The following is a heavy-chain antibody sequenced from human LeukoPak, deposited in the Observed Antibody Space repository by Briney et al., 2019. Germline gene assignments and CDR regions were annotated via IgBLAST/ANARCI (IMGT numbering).Heavy chain of an antibody. V-gene: IGHV3-30*18. Sequence: GSLRLSCAASGFTFSSYGMHWVRQAPGKGLEWVAVISYDGSNKYYADSVKGRFTISRDNSKNTLYLQMNSLRAEDTAVYYCAKEIYSSSSYYYYYYGMDVWGQGTTVTVSS. CDR2: ISYDGSNK. J-gene: IGHJ6*02. D-gene: IGHD6-6*01. CDR1: GFTFSSYG. CDR3: AKEIYSSSSYYYYYYGMDV.